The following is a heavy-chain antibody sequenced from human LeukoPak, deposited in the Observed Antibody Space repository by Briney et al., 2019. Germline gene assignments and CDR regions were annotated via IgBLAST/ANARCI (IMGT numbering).Heavy chain of an antibody. V-gene: IGHV3-64*01. CDR3: ARWVSTSYDAFDI. CDR1: GFTFSYYA. Sequence: GGSLRLSCAASGFTFSYYAMHWVRQAPAKGLEYVSAISSDGGSTYYANSVKGRFTISRDNSKNMLYLQMGSLRAEDMAVYYCARWVSTSYDAFDIWGQGTMVTVSS. J-gene: IGHJ3*02. D-gene: IGHD6-6*01. CDR2: ISSDGGST.